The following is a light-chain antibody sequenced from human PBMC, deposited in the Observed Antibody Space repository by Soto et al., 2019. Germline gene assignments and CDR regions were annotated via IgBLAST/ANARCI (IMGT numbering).Light chain of an antibody. CDR2: DAS. J-gene: IGKJ5*01. Sequence: DIQMTQSPSSLSASVGDRVPIACQASQNINNYLNWYQQKPGRAPKLLIYDASNSEAGVPSRLRGSGSGTDFTFTISRLQPEDIATYYCQQYENLPTFGQGTRLEIK. CDR1: QNINNY. V-gene: IGKV1-33*01. CDR3: QQYENLPT.